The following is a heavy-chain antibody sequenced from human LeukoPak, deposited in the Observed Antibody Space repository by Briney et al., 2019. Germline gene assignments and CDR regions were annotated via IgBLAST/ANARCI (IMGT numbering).Heavy chain of an antibody. V-gene: IGHV4-34*01. CDR1: GGSFSGYY. J-gene: IGHJ4*02. CDR3: AQYYDLLTGYGRDY. D-gene: IGHD3-9*01. CDR2: IYYSGST. Sequence: SETLSLTCAVYGGSFSGYYWSWIRQPPGKGLEWIGSIYYSGSTYYNPSLKSRVTISVDTSKNQFSLKLSSVTAADTAVYYCAQYYDLLTGYGRDYWGQGTLVTVSS.